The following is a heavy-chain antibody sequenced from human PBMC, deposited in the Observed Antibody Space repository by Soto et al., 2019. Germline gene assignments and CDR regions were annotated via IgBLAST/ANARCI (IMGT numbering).Heavy chain of an antibody. D-gene: IGHD2-8*01. Sequence: QVQLQESGPGLVKPSQTLSLTCTVSGGSISSGEYYWSWIRQPPGEGLEWIGNIYYSGTTYNNPSPKSRVTIPVDTSNNHFPLKLSSVTAADTAVYYCARDGGFCTNGVCPVYYYYGMDVWGQGTTVTVSS. J-gene: IGHJ6*02. V-gene: IGHV4-30-4*01. CDR1: GGSISSGEYY. CDR3: ARDGGFCTNGVCPVYYYYGMDV. CDR2: IYYSGTT.